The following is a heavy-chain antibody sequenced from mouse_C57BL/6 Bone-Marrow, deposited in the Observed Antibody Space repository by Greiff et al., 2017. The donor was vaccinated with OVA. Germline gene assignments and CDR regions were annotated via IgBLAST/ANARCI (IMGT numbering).Heavy chain of an antibody. V-gene: IGHV5-4*03. Sequence: EVNLVESGGGLVKPGGSLKLSCAASGFTFSSYAMSWVRQTPEKRLEWVATISDGGSYTYYPDNVKGRFTISRDNAKNNLYLQMSHLKSEDTAMYYCARVIYYDYDEAMDYWGQGTSVTVSS. CDR1: GFTFSSYA. CDR2: ISDGGSYT. J-gene: IGHJ4*01. D-gene: IGHD2-4*01. CDR3: ARVIYYDYDEAMDY.